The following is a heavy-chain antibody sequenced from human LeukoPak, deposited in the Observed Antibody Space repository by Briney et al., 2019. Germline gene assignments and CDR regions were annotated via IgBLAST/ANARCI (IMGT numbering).Heavy chain of an antibody. CDR2: IRQDGSKK. CDR3: TRVGYIDEGIDY. D-gene: IGHD5-24*01. Sequence: GGSLRLSCVASGFPFSSYWMTWVRQAPGKGLEWVANIRQDGSKKSYVDSVKGRFTISRDNAKNSLYLQMNSLRAEDTAIYYCTRVGYIDEGIDYWGQGTLVTVSS. CDR1: GFPFSSYW. J-gene: IGHJ4*02. V-gene: IGHV3-7*04.